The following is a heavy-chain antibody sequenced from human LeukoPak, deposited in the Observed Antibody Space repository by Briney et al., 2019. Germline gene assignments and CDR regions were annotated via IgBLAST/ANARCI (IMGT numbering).Heavy chain of an antibody. CDR1: GFTISNNY. J-gene: IGHJ4*02. Sequence: GGSLRLSCAASGFTISNNYMSWVRQAPGRGPEWVSVIHSGGTTHYANSVKGRFTISRDNSNNTLFLQMDSLRADDTAVYHCTNDPGYGLWIDFGDFWGQRIPVTVSS. V-gene: IGHV3-66*01. D-gene: IGHD5-18*01. CDR3: TNDPGYGLWIDFGDF. CDR2: IHSGGTT.